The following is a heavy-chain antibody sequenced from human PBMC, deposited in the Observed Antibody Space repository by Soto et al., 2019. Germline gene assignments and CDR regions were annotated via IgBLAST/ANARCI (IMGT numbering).Heavy chain of an antibody. CDR2: LSSTVIT. CDR3: ARQMSSGLWAFDS. Sequence: ATLSLTCKVSGDSISRSRSHGCAWIRQPPGKGLEWIGSLSSTVITTHNPSLGSRFTISVDAPNNKFSLEVTSVTAADTGFYYCARQMSSGLWAFDSWGQGTPVTVSS. D-gene: IGHD6-19*01. V-gene: IGHV4-39*01. J-gene: IGHJ4*02. CDR1: GDSISRSRSH.